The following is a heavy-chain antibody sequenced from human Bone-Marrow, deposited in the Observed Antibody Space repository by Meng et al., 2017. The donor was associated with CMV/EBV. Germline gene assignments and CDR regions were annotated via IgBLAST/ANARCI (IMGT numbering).Heavy chain of an antibody. Sequence: ASVKVSCKASGYSFTDFGVSWVRQAPGQGLEWMGWISAYNGQKNYARKFQGRVTMTTDTSTNTAYMDLRSLRSEDTAVYYCVRDLGSTPAIFFDYWGQGTLVTVSS. CDR2: ISAYNGQK. CDR1: GYSFTDFG. J-gene: IGHJ4*02. V-gene: IGHV1-18*01. CDR3: VRDLGSTPAIFFDY. D-gene: IGHD4-23*01.